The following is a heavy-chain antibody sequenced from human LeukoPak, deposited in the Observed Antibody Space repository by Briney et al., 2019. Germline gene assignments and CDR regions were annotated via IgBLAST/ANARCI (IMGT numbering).Heavy chain of an antibody. CDR3: ARGLPMTTVFDY. V-gene: IGHV1-8*01. J-gene: IGHJ4*02. CDR1: GYTFNNYD. Sequence: GASVKVSCKASGYTFNNYDINWVRQAPGQGLEWMGWMNPNSGNTGYAQKFQGRFTLTRETFISTAYMELSSLRSEDTAVYYCARGLPMTTVFDYWGQGTLVTVSS. CDR2: MNPNSGNT. D-gene: IGHD4-11*01.